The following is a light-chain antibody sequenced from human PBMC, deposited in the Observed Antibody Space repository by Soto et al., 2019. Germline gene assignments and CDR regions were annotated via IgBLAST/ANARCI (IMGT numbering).Light chain of an antibody. J-gene: IGKJ5*01. CDR1: QSINRW. V-gene: IGKV1-5*01. CDR3: QQYGSSPPSST. CDR2: DAS. Sequence: IQMTQSPSTLSASIGDTVTITCRASQSINRWLAWYQQKPGEAPKLLIYDASSLESGVPSRFSGTGSGTDFTLTISRLEPEDFAVYYCQQYGSSPPSSTFGQGTRLEIK.